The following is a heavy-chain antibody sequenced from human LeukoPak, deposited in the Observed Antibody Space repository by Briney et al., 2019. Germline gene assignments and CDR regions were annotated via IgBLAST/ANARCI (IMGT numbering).Heavy chain of an antibody. Sequence: SSETLSLTCTVSGGSISSGTYYWGWIRQPPGKGLEWIGSIYHSGSTNYNPSLKSRVTISVDTSKNQFSLKLSSVTAADTAVYYCARRVAGIVRKAYDPWGQGTLVTVSS. D-gene: IGHD6-19*01. V-gene: IGHV4-39*07. CDR3: ARRVAGIVRKAYDP. J-gene: IGHJ5*02. CDR1: GGSISSGTYY. CDR2: IYHSGST.